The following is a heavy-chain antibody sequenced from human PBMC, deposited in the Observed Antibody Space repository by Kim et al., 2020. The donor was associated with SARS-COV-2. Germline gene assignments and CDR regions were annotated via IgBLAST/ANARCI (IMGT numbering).Heavy chain of an antibody. D-gene: IGHD3-16*01. CDR2: ISGSGGST. CDR1: GFTFSSYA. J-gene: IGHJ4*02. CDR3: AKDSQGSNVIYYFDY. Sequence: GGSLRLSCAASGFTFSSYAMSWVRQAPGKGLEWVSGISGSGGSTYYADSVKGRFTISRDNSKNTLYLQMNSLRAEDTAVYYCAKDSQGSNVIYYFDYWGQGTLVTVSS. V-gene: IGHV3-23*01.